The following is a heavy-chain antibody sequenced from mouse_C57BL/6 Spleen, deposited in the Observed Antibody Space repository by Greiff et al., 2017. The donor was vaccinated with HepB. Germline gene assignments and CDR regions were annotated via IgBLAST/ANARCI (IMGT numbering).Heavy chain of an antibody. V-gene: IGHV1-19*01. CDR1: GYTFTDYY. Sequence: VHVKQSGPVLVKPGASVKMSCKASGYTFTDYYMNWVKQSHGKSLEWIGVINPYNGGTSYNQKFKGKATLTVDKSSSTAYMELNSLTSEDSAVYYCARGVYYCYDEAMDYWGQGTSVTVSS. CDR3: ARGVYYCYDEAMDY. J-gene: IGHJ4*01. CDR2: INPYNGGT. D-gene: IGHD2-2*01.